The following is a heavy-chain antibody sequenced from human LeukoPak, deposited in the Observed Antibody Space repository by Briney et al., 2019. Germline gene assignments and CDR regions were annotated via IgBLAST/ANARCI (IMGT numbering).Heavy chain of an antibody. CDR1: GYSFSNYW. J-gene: IGHJ4*02. CDR2: IYPGDSNT. Sequence: GESLQISCKGSGYSFSNYWIGWVRQQPGKGLEWMGIIYPGDSNTRYSPPFQGQVTISADKSISTAYLQWSSLKASDTAIYYCARQPLVRDCGGDCEFDYWGRGTLVSVSS. V-gene: IGHV5-51*01. D-gene: IGHD2-21*02. CDR3: ARQPLVRDCGGDCEFDY.